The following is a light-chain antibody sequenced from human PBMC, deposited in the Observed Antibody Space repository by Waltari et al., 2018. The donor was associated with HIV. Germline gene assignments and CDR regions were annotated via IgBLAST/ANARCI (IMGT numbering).Light chain of an antibody. Sequence: QSALTQPASVSGSLGQSITFSCTGTSSDIGGYDYVSWYQQHPGKAPKIIIFDVTTRPSGVSDRFSGSMSGNTASLTISGLQAEDEADYYCTSFTSSSAWLFGGGTKLTVL. V-gene: IGLV2-14*03. J-gene: IGLJ3*02. CDR2: DVT. CDR3: TSFTSSSAWL. CDR1: SSDIGGYDY.